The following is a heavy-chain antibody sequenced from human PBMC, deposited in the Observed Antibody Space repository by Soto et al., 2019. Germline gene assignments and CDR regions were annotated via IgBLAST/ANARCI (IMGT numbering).Heavy chain of an antibody. CDR1: GDSITSVGYS. CDR2: IYHTGTT. V-gene: IGHV4-30-2*01. J-gene: IGHJ6*02. CDR3: AATVFGEYSHYALDV. Sequence: QLQLQESDSGLVKPSQTLSLTCAVSGDSITSVGYSWSWIRQPPGKALEWIGYIYHTGTTYYTAALKSRVTISLDRSKNRISLSLNSVTAADTAVYYCAATVFGEYSHYALDVWGQGTTVTVSS. D-gene: IGHD3-3*01.